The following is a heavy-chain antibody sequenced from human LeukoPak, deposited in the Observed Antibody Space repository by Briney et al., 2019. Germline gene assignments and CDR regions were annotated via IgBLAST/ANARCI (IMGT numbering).Heavy chain of an antibody. CDR3: ARDSSLWFGELLYYDY. Sequence: SVTVSFRASGGTFSNYAISWVRQAPGQGLEWMGGILPIFDTGNYAQKFQGRVTVTADASTSTAYMELSRLRSDDTAVYYCARDSSLWFGELLYYDYWGQGTLVTVSS. J-gene: IGHJ4*02. CDR1: GGTFSNYA. D-gene: IGHD3-10*01. V-gene: IGHV1-69*13. CDR2: ILPIFDTG.